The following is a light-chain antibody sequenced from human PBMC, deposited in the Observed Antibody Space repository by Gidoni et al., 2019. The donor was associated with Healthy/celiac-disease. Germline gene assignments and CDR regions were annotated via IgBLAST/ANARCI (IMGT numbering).Light chain of an antibody. CDR1: NIGRKS. Sequence: SYVLTQPPSVSVAPGKTARITCGGNNIGRKSVHWYQHKPGQAPVLVVYDDSDRPSGIPERFSGSNSGNTATLTISRVEAGDEADYYCQVWDSSSDHVVFGGGTKLTVL. J-gene: IGLJ2*01. CDR2: DDS. CDR3: QVWDSSSDHVV. V-gene: IGLV3-21*03.